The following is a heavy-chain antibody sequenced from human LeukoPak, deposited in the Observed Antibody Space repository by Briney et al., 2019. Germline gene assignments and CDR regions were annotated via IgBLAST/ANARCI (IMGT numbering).Heavy chain of an antibody. D-gene: IGHD2-2*01. CDR2: IYYSGYT. Sequence: SETLSLTCTVSGGSISSYYWSWIRQPPGKGLEWIGYIYYSGYTNYNPSLKSRVTISVDTSKNQFSLKLSSVTAADTAVYYCARTLWYCSSTSCYPIDAAYYFDNWGQGTLVTVSS. V-gene: IGHV4-59*01. CDR3: ARTLWYCSSTSCYPIDAAYYFDN. J-gene: IGHJ4*02. CDR1: GGSISSYY.